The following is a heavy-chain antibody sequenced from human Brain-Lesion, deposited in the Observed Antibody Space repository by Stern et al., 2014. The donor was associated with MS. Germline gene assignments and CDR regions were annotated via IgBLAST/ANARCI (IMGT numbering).Heavy chain of an antibody. CDR2: IFNSGST. CDR1: GGSISSGGYY. V-gene: IGHV4-61*02. D-gene: IGHD2-2*01. Sequence: VQLVESGPGLVKPSQTLSLSCTVSGGSISSGGYYWSWIRQPAGKGLEWIGRIFNSGSTRYNPSLKSGVTISIDPSKNQFSLRLNSMTAADTAVYYCARGRVVPGFQYYATDVWGQGTTVIVSS. CDR3: ARGRVVPGFQYYATDV. J-gene: IGHJ6*02.